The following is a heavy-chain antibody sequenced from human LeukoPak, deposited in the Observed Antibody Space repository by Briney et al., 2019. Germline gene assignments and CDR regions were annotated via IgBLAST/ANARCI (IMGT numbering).Heavy chain of an antibody. J-gene: IGHJ5*01. D-gene: IGHD6-13*01. CDR2: IYYSGST. CDR3: ARVVEAAGGPINWFDS. CDR1: GGSISSYY. Sequence: SETLSLTCTVSGGSISSYYWSWIRQPPGKGLEWIGYIYYSGSTNYNPSLKSRVTISVDTSKNQFSLKLSSVTAADTAVYYCARVVEAAGGPINWFDSWGQGTLVTVSS. V-gene: IGHV4-59*01.